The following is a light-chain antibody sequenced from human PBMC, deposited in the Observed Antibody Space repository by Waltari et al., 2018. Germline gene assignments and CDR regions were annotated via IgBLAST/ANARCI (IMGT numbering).Light chain of an antibody. J-gene: IGKJ2*01. Sequence: EIVMTQSPAALSVSPGERASLSCRASQSVNNKLAWYQQKPGQAPRLLTYDASTRAAGIPARFSGSGSGTEFTLTISSLQSEDFAVYYCQQYNKWPPYTFGQGTKLEIK. V-gene: IGKV3-15*01. CDR3: QQYNKWPPYT. CDR1: QSVNNK. CDR2: DAS.